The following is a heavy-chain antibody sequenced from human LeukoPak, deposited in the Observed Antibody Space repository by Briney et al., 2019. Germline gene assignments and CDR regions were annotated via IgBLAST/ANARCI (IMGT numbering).Heavy chain of an antibody. D-gene: IGHD3-22*01. J-gene: IGHJ4*02. CDR1: GYTFTSYG. CDR2: IIPIFGTA. CDR3: AREIPDYYDSSGYPYYFDY. V-gene: IGHV1-69*13. Sequence: ASVKVSCKASGYTFTSYGISWVRQAPGQGLEWMGGIIPIFGTANYAQKFQGRVTITADESTSTAYMELSSLRSEDTAVYYCAREIPDYYDSSGYPYYFDYWGQGTLVTVSS.